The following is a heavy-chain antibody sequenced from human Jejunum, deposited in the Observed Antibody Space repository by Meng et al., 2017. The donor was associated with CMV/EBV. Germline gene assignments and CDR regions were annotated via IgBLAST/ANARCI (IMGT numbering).Heavy chain of an antibody. Sequence: PDYYFQWVRQAPGQGLEWMGWITGKTGGTKFAQKFQGRVTMTRDTSISTVYMELSRLSSDDTAVYYCAGERDYGSGSYFRDGFDLWGQGTTVTVSS. CDR1: PDYY. D-gene: IGHD3-10*01. J-gene: IGHJ3*01. CDR2: ITGKTGGT. CDR3: AGERDYGSGSYFRDGFDL. V-gene: IGHV1-2*02.